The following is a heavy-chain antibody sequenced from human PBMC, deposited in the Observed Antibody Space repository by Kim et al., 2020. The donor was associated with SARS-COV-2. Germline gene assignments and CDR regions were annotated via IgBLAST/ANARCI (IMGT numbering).Heavy chain of an antibody. D-gene: IGHD3-9*01. CDR2: ISYDGSNK. J-gene: IGHJ3*02. CDR1: GFTFSSYG. CDR3: ARDEHGVLRYFGGGGAFDI. Sequence: GGSLRLSCAASGFTFSSYGMHWVRQAPGKGLAWVAVISYDGSNKYYADSVKGRFTISRDNSKNTLYLQMNSLRAEDTAVYYCARDEHGVLRYFGGGGAFDIWGQGTMVSVSS. V-gene: IGHV3-33*05.